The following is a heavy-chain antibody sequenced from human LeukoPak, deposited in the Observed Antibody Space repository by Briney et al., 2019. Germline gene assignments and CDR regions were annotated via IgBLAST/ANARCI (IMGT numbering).Heavy chain of an antibody. CDR2: IRYHGSDK. J-gene: IGHJ4*02. D-gene: IGHD2-2*01. CDR3: ARSPTSWYFDY. Sequence: PGGSLRLSCVGSGFTFGDFWMNWVRQAPGKGLEWVAFIRYHGSDKYYADSVKGRFTISRDNSKNTLYLQMNSLRPEDTSVYFCARSPTSWYFDYWGQGTLVTVSS. CDR1: GFTFGDFW. V-gene: IGHV3-30*02.